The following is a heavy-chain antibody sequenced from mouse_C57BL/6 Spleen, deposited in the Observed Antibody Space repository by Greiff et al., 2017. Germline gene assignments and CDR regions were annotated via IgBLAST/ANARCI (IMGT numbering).Heavy chain of an antibody. Sequence: QVQLQQSGAELVKPGTSVKISCKASGYAFSSYWMNWVKQRPGKGLEWIVQIYPGDGDTNYNGKFKGKATLTADKSSSTAYMQLSSLTSEDSAVYFCARDYSYAMDYWGQGTSVTVSS. D-gene: IGHD1-1*01. CDR3: ARDYSYAMDY. CDR2: IYPGDGDT. J-gene: IGHJ4*01. V-gene: IGHV1-80*01. CDR1: GYAFSSYW.